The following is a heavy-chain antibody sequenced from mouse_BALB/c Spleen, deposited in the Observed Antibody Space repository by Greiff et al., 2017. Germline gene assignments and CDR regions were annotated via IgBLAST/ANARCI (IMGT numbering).Heavy chain of an antibody. D-gene: IGHD2-3*01. CDR1: GFTFSDYY. CDR2: ISDGGSYT. Sequence: DVHLVESGGGLVKPGGSLKLSCAASGFTFSDYYMYWVRQTPEKRLEWVATISDGGSYTYYPDSVKGRFTISRDNAKNNLYLQMSSLKSEDTAMYYCASDGYSFAYWGQGTLVTVSA. CDR3: ASDGYSFAY. J-gene: IGHJ3*01. V-gene: IGHV5-4*02.